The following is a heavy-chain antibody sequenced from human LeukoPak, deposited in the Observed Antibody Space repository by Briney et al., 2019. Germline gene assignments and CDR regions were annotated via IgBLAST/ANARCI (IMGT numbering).Heavy chain of an antibody. CDR2: ISYDGSNK. Sequence: GGSLRLSCAASGFTFSTSWMSWVRQAPGKGLEWVAVISYDGSNKYYADSVKGRFTISRDNSKNTLYLQMNSLRAEDAAVYYCARGVAVAGTRWYYFDYWGQGTLVTVSS. CDR3: ARGVAVAGTRWYYFDY. D-gene: IGHD6-19*01. V-gene: IGHV3-30*03. J-gene: IGHJ4*02. CDR1: GFTFSTSW.